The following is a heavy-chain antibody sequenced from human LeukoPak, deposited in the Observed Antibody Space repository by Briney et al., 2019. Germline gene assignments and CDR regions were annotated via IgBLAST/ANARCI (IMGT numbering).Heavy chain of an antibody. CDR3: TRLGLLESVD. CDR1: GFTFSSYT. CDR2: ISSSSSYI. Sequence: GGSLRLSCAASGFTFSSYTMNWVRQAPGQGLKWVSSISSSSSYIYYADSVKGRFTISRDNAKKSLYLQMNSLRAEDTAVYYCTRLGLLESVDWGQGTLVTVSS. V-gene: IGHV3-21*01. J-gene: IGHJ4*02. D-gene: IGHD1-1*01.